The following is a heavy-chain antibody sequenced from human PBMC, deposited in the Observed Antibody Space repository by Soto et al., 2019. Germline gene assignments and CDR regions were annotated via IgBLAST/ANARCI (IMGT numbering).Heavy chain of an antibody. D-gene: IGHD2-8*01. CDR1: GYTFTSYG. CDR2: SSAYNGDP. Sequence: QAQLVQSGGEVKKPGASVKGSCRASGYTFTSYGYAWVRQAPGQGLEWMGGSSAYNGDPNYAQKLQHRVTLPTDTSTTTAQMELRNLGSDDTAVYYCARSGAYCTSITCLFDSFWGLGTLVTVSS. J-gene: IGHJ4*02. CDR3: ARSGAYCTSITCLFDSF. V-gene: IGHV1-18*01.